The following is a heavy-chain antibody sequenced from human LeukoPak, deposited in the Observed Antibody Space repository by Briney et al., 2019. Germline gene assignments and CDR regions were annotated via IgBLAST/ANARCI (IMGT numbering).Heavy chain of an antibody. J-gene: IGHJ5*02. Sequence: PSETLSLTRAVSGYSISSGYYWGWIRQPPGKGLEWIGNIYHSGSTYYNPSLKSRVAMSVDTSKNQFSLKLTSLTAADTAVYYCARLGTTVTYWFDPWGQGTLVTVSS. CDR2: IYHSGST. D-gene: IGHD4-17*01. V-gene: IGHV4-38-2*01. CDR1: GYSISSGYY. CDR3: ARLGTTVTYWFDP.